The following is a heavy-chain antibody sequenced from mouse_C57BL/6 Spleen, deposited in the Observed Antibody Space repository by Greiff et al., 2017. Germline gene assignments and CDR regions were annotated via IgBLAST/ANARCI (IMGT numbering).Heavy chain of an antibody. J-gene: IGHJ4*01. CDR2: IHPNSGST. D-gene: IGHD4-1*01. CDR1: GYTFTSYW. CDR3: ARYGNWDEGYAMDY. Sequence: QVQLQQPGAELVKPGASVKLSCKASGYTFTSYWMHWVKQRPGQGLEWIGMIHPNSGSTNYNEKFKSKATLTVDKSSSTAYMQLSSLTSEDSAVYYCARYGNWDEGYAMDYWGQGTSVTVSS. V-gene: IGHV1-64*01.